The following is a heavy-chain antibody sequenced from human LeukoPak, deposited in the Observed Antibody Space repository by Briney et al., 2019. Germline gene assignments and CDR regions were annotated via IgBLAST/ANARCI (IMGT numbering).Heavy chain of an antibody. J-gene: IGHJ4*02. V-gene: IGHV1-69*05. CDR1: GGTFSSYA. D-gene: IGHD3-10*01. CDR2: IIPIFGTA. CDR3: ASGATYYGSGSYQGDYFDY. Sequence: SVKVSRKASGGTFSSYAISWVRQAPGQGLEWMGGIIPIFGTANYAQKFQGRVAMTRDTSTSTVYMELSSLRSEDTAVYYCASGATYYGSGSYQGDYFDYWGQGTLVTVSS.